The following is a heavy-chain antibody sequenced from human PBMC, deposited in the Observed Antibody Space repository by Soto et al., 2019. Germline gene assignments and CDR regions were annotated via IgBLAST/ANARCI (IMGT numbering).Heavy chain of an antibody. J-gene: IGHJ5*02. CDR2: IYYTGST. CDR3: ARGGSYGPLNNWFDP. Sequence: SETLSLTCTVSGVSISSDNYYWGWIRQPPGKGLEWIGTIYYTGSTNYNPSLKSRVTISVDTSKNQFSLKLSSVTAADTAVYYCARGGSYGPLNNWFDPWGQGTLVTVSS. D-gene: IGHD5-18*01. CDR1: GVSISSDNYY. V-gene: IGHV4-39*07.